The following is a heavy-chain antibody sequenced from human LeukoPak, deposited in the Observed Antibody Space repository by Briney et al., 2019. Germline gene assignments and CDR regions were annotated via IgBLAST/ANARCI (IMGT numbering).Heavy chain of an antibody. V-gene: IGHV3-7*01. CDR1: GFSFSDYW. D-gene: IGHD1-7*01. CDR2: IKQDGSEK. J-gene: IGHJ4*02. CDR3: ARGWNYAFRFDY. Sequence: GGSPRLSCAASGFSFSDYWMTWVRQAPGKGLEWVAHIKQDGSEKYYVDSIKGRFTISRDNAKNLVYLQMNSLRAEDTAVYYCARGWNYAFRFDYWGQGTLVTVSS.